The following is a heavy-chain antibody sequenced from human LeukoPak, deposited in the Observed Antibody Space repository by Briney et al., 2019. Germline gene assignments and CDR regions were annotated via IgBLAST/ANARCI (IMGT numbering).Heavy chain of an antibody. J-gene: IGHJ4*02. CDR1: GFTYSSYS. CDR3: ARVDAGGNY. D-gene: IGHD2-2*01. V-gene: IGHV3-21*01. CDR2: ISSSSSYI. Sequence: GGALSLSCAASGFTYSSYSMNWVRPAPGKGLEWVSSISSSSSYIYYAHSVTGRFTISRDNAKNSLSLQMNSLRAEDTAVYYCARVDAGGNYWGQGTLVTVSS.